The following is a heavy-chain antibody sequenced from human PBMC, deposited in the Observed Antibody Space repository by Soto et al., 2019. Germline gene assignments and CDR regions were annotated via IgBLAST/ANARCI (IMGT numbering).Heavy chain of an antibody. CDR1: GDSISPYY. CDR3: ARDVSPTY. V-gene: IGHV4-59*01. J-gene: IGHJ4*02. Sequence: SETLSLTCIVSGDSISPYYLTWIRQPPGKGLEWIGHIYYSGSPNYNPSLKSRVTISVDTSKSQFSLKLSSVTAADTAVYYCARDVSPTYWGQGMLVTVSS. CDR2: IYYSGSP.